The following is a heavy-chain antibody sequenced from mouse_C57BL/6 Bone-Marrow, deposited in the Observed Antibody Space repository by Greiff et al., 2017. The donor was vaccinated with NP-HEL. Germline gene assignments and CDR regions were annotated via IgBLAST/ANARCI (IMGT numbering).Heavy chain of an antibody. Sequence: EVQLVESGGGLVQPKGSLKLSCAASGFSFNTYAMNWVRQAPGKGLEWVARIRSKSNNYATYYADSVKDRFTISRDDSESMLYLQMNNLKTEDTAMYYCVRLPTKRAWFAYWGQGTLVTVSA. CDR1: GFSFNTYA. J-gene: IGHJ3*01. CDR2: IRSKSNNYAT. V-gene: IGHV10-1*01. CDR3: VRLPTKRAWFAY. D-gene: IGHD2-10*01.